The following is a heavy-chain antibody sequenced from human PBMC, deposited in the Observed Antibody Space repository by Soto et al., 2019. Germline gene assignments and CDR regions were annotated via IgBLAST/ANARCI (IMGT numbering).Heavy chain of an antibody. Sequence: PSETLSLTCAVSGDSISSGGYSWNWIRQSPGKGLEWIGYIYHSGSTSYNPSLKSRVTISVDKSENQFSLKLSSVTAADTAVYYCARTTVTTFCIDPWGQGTLVTVSS. V-gene: IGHV4-30-2*06. CDR1: GDSISSGGYS. CDR2: IYHSGST. D-gene: IGHD4-4*01. CDR3: ARTTVTTFCIDP. J-gene: IGHJ5*02.